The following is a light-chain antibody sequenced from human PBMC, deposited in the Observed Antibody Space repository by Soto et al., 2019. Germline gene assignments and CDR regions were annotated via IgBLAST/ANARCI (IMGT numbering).Light chain of an antibody. CDR1: ESVGSY. CDR3: QQRNDWPWT. J-gene: IGKJ1*01. CDR2: DTS. V-gene: IGKV3-11*01. Sequence: EVLLTQSPATLFLSPGERATLSCRASESVGSYVAWYQHKPGQGPRLVIDDTSGRATGVPARFSGSGSGTDCSLTIGGVEPEDFVVYCCQQRNDWPWTFGQGTRVEMK.